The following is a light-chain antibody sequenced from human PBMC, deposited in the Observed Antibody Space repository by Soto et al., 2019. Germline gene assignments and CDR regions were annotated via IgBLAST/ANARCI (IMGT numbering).Light chain of an antibody. Sequence: QPVLTQSPSASASLGASVKLTCTLSSGQSSYAIAWQQQQPEKGPRYLMKLNSDGSHSKGDGIPDRFSGSSSGAERYLTISRLQSEDEADYYCQTWGTGTWVFGGATKLTVL. CDR2: LNSDGSH. J-gene: IGLJ3*02. CDR3: QTWGTGTWV. V-gene: IGLV4-69*01. CDR1: SGQSSYA.